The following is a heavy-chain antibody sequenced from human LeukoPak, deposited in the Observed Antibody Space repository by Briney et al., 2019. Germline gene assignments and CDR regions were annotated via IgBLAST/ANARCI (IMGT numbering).Heavy chain of an antibody. CDR3: ARLSGALYMDV. CDR2: INHSGST. D-gene: IGHD1-1*01. CDR1: GASISGYY. Sequence: SETLSPTCTVSGASISGYYWSWIRQPPGKGLEWIGEINHSGSTNYNPSLKSRVTISVDTSKNQFSLKLSSVTAADTAVYYCARLSGALYMDVWGKGTTVTVSS. V-gene: IGHV4-34*01. J-gene: IGHJ6*03.